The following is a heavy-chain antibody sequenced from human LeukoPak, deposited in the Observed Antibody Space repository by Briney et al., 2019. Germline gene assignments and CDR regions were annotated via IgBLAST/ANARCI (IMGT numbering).Heavy chain of an antibody. J-gene: IGHJ4*02. CDR1: GFTFSNYG. V-gene: IGHV3-23*01. Sequence: PGGSLRLSCVASGFTFSNYGMNWVRQAPGKGLEWVSGIVGSGVTTYYADSVKGRFTISRDNSKNTLYLHMNGLRVEDTAIYYCAKDSSGWYVDYWGQGILVTVSS. D-gene: IGHD6-19*01. CDR2: IVGSGVTT. CDR3: AKDSSGWYVDY.